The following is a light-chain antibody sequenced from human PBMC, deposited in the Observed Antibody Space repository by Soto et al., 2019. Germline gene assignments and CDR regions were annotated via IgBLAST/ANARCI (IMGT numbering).Light chain of an antibody. V-gene: IGKV1-27*01. Sequence: DIQMTQXPSSLSASIGDRVTITCRASQGISNYLAWYQQEPGKVPKLLIYSASTLQLGVPSRFSGSGSGTDFTLTISNLQPEDVATYYCQKHNSAPFTFGPGTKVDIK. CDR1: QGISNY. CDR3: QKHNSAPFT. CDR2: SAS. J-gene: IGKJ3*01.